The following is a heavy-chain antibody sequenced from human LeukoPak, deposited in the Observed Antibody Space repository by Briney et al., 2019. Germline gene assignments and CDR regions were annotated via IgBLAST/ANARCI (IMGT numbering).Heavy chain of an antibody. D-gene: IGHD6-19*01. Sequence: SETLSLTCTVSGGSISSYYWSWIRQPPGQGLEWIGYIYYSVSTNSNPSLKSRVTISVDTSKNQFSLKLSSVTAADTAVSYCAARRGIAVAGTAYWGQGTLVTVSS. V-gene: IGHV4-59*01. CDR3: AARRGIAVAGTAY. CDR1: GGSISSYY. J-gene: IGHJ4*02. CDR2: IYYSVST.